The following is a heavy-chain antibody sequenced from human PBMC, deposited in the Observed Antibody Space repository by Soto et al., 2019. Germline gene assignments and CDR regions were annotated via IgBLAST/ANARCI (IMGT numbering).Heavy chain of an antibody. CDR1: GFTCSSYG. V-gene: IGHV3-30*18. J-gene: IGHJ4*02. Sequence: GGSLRLSCAASGFTCSSYGMHWVRQAPGKGLEWVAVISYDGSNKYYADSVKGRFTISRDNSKNTLYLQMNSLRAEDTAVYYCAKDTTHRGPSYYAMAHWGQGTLVTASS. D-gene: IGHD3-10*01. CDR3: AKDTTHRGPSYYAMAH. CDR2: ISYDGSNK.